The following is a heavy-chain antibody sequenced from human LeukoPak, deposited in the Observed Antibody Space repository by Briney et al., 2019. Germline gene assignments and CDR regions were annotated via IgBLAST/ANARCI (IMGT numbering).Heavy chain of an antibody. J-gene: IGHJ6*02. CDR1: GGTFGSYA. V-gene: IGHV1-69*04. CDR2: IIPILGIA. CDR3: ARIVGATWGSSYYYYGIDV. Sequence: SVKVSCKASGGTFGSYAISWVRQAPGQGLEWMGRIIPILGIANYAQKFQGRVTITADKSTSTAYMELSSLRSEDTAVYYCARIVGATWGSSYYYYGIDVWGQGTTVTVSS. D-gene: IGHD1-26*01.